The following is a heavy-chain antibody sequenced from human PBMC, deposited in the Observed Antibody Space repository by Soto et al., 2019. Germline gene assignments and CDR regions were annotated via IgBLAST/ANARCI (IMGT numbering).Heavy chain of an antibody. D-gene: IGHD1-20*01. Sequence: SETLSLTCAVYGGSFSGYYWTWIRQPPGKGLEWIGEINHSGSTNYKPSLTSRVTISVDTSRNQFSLKMTSVTAADTAVYYCARGRTLITGTSLDYWGQGTLVTVS. CDR3: ARGRTLITGTSLDY. J-gene: IGHJ4*02. CDR2: INHSGST. V-gene: IGHV4-34*01. CDR1: GGSFSGYY.